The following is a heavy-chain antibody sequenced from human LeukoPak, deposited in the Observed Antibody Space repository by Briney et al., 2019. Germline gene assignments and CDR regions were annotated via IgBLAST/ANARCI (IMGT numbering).Heavy chain of an antibody. J-gene: IGHJ2*01. V-gene: IGHV4-4*07. CDR3: ARVRAYANFVGSFDL. CDR1: GGSISSHY. D-gene: IGHD1-26*01. CDR2: VWTTGST. Sequence: KPSETLSLTCTVSGGSISSHYWSWIRHPAGKSLEWLGRVWTTGSTAYNPSYKSRLTISMDKSKNQLSLTLTSITAADTAVYYCARVRAYANFVGSFDLWGRGALVAVSS.